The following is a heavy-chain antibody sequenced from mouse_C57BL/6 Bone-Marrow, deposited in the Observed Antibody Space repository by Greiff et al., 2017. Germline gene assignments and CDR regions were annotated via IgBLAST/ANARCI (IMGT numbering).Heavy chain of an antibody. D-gene: IGHD1-1*01. CDR3: VSGGYGSIYGFAY. CDR1: GFSFNTYA. V-gene: IGHV10-1*01. CDR2: IRSKSNNYAT. J-gene: IGHJ3*01. Sequence: EVQVVESGGGLVQPKGSLKLSCAASGFSFNTYAMNWVRQAPGKGLEWVARIRSKSNNYATYYADSVKDRFTISRDDSESMLYLQMNNLKTEDTAMYYCVSGGYGSIYGFAYWGQGTLVTVSA.